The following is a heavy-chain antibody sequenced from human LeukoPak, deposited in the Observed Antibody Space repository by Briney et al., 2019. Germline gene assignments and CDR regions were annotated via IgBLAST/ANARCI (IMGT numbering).Heavy chain of an antibody. D-gene: IGHD3-3*01. J-gene: IGHJ4*02. CDR1: GFTFSSYA. CDR3: ARGYDFWSGYYPYYFDY. Sequence: PGGSLRLSCAASGFTFSSYAMHWVRQAPGKGLEWVAVISYDGSNKYYADSVKGRFTISRDNSKNTLYLQMNSLRAEDTAVYYCARGYDFWSGYYPYYFDYWGQGTLVTVSS. CDR2: ISYDGSNK. V-gene: IGHV3-30-3*01.